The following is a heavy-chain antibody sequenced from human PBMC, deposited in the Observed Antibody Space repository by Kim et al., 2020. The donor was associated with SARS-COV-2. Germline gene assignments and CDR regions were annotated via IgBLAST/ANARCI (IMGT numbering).Heavy chain of an antibody. V-gene: IGHV1-69*13. CDR1: GGTFSSYA. J-gene: IGHJ4*02. D-gene: IGHD2-21*01. CDR3: AREVGMATILGTYFDY. Sequence: SVKVSCKASGGTFSSYAISWVRQAPGQGLEWMGGIIPIFGTANYAQKFQGIVTITADESTSTAYMELSSLRSEDTAVYYCAREVGMATILGTYFDYWGQGTLVTVSS. CDR2: IIPIFGTA.